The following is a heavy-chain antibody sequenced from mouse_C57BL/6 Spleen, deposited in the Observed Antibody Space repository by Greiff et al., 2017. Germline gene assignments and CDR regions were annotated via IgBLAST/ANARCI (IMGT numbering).Heavy chain of an antibody. Sequence: EVQLQQSGGGLVQPGGSMKLSCAASGFTFSDAWMDWVRQSPEKGLEWVAEIRNKANNHATYYAESVKGRFTISRDDSKSSVYLQMNSLRAEDTGIYYCTIYYDYEYFDVWGTGTTVTVSS. CDR3: TIYYDYEYFDV. CDR2: IRNKANNHAT. CDR1: GFTFSDAW. D-gene: IGHD2-4*01. J-gene: IGHJ1*03. V-gene: IGHV6-6*01.